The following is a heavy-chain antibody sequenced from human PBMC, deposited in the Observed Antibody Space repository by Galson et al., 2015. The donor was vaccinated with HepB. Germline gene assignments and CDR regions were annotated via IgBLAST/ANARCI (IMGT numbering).Heavy chain of an antibody. D-gene: IGHD3/OR15-3a*01. J-gene: IGHJ5*02. CDR1: GYSFSSYA. CDR3: ARTRSFRTGTNWFDP. CDR2: INTNTGNP. V-gene: IGHV7-4-1*02. Sequence: SVKVSCKASGYSFSSYAMNWVRQAPGQGLEWMGWINTNTGNPTYAQGFTGRFVFSLDTSVNTAYLQISSLKAEDTAVYYCARTRSFRTGTNWFDPWGQGTLVTVSS.